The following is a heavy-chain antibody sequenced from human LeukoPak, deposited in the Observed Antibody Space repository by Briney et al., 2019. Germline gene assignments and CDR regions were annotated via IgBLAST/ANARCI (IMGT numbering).Heavy chain of an antibody. CDR1: GFSFSSYG. D-gene: IGHD2-2*01. CDR2: IQYDGGNK. V-gene: IGHV3-30*02. J-gene: IGHJ4*02. CDR3: ARGGGYCSSTSCYGVDY. Sequence: SGGSLRLSCAASGFSFSSYGMHWVRQAPGKGLEWVAFIQYDGGNKYYADSVKGRFTISRDNSKNTMYLQMNSLRAEDTAVYYCARGGGYCSSTSCYGVDYWGQGTLVTVSS.